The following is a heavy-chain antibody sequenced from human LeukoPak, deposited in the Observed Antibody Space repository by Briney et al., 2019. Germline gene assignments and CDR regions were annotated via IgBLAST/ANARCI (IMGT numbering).Heavy chain of an antibody. D-gene: IGHD1-20*01. CDR1: GYTFTGYY. V-gene: IGHV1-2*02. Sequence: ASVKVSCKASGYTFTGYYMHWVRQAPGQGLEWMGWINPNSGGTNYAQEFQGRVTMTRDTSISTAYMELSRLRSEDTAVYYCARGIAGDVGYDYWGQGTLVTVSS. J-gene: IGHJ4*02. CDR3: ARGIAGDVGYDY. CDR2: INPNSGGT.